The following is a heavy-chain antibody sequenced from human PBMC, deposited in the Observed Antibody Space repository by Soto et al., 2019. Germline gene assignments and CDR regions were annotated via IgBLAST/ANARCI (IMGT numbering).Heavy chain of an antibody. D-gene: IGHD2-21*02. CDR1: GGSISGYY. J-gene: IGHJ6*02. V-gene: IGHV4-59*01. CDR2: MYNTGRT. CDR3: ARDLWGYCGTDCYPLDV. Sequence: SETLSLTCTVSGGSISGYYWSWIRQPPGKGLEWIGYMYNTGRTVYNPSIKSRVTISVDTSKNQFSLKLNSVTAADTAVYYCARDLWGYCGTDCYPLDVWGQGTTVTVS.